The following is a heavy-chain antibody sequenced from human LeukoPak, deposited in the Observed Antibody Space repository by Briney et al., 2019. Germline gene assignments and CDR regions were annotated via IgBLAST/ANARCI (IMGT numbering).Heavy chain of an antibody. CDR3: ARALGGWSQYYFDY. J-gene: IGHJ4*02. D-gene: IGHD6-19*01. Sequence: SETLSLICTVSGGSISSYYWSWIRQPPGKGLEWIGYTCYSGSTNYNPSLKSRVTISVDTSKNQFSLKLSSVTAADTAVYYCARALGGWSQYYFDYWGQGTLVTVSS. CDR1: GGSISSYY. CDR2: TCYSGST. V-gene: IGHV4-59*01.